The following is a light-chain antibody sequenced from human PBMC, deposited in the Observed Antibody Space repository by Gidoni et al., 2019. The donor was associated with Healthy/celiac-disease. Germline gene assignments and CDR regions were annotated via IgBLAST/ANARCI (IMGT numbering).Light chain of an antibody. Sequence: EIVLTQSPGTLSLSPGERATLPCMASQSVSSSYLAWYQQKPGQAPRLLIDGASSRATGIPDRYSGSGSGTDFTRTISRMEPEDFAVYYCQQYGSALYTFGQGTKLEIK. J-gene: IGKJ2*01. CDR2: GAS. V-gene: IGKV3-20*01. CDR1: QSVSSSY. CDR3: QQYGSALYT.